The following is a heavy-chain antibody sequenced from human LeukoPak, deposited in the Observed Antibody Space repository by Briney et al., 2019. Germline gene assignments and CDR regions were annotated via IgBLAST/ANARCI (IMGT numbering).Heavy chain of an antibody. V-gene: IGHV3-30*18. D-gene: IGHD3-9*01. CDR1: EFTFSSYG. CDR3: AKKGPSDYDILTGHENYFDF. Sequence: GGSLRLSCAVSEFTFSSYGMHWVRQAPGMGLEWVALISYDGTKKYYADSVKGRFTISRDNSKNTLYLQMNSLRVEDTAVYFCAKKGPSDYDILTGHENYFDFWGQGTLVIVSS. CDR2: ISYDGTKK. J-gene: IGHJ4*02.